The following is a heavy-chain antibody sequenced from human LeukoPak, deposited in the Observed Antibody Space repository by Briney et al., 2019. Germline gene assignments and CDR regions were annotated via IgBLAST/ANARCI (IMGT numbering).Heavy chain of an antibody. CDR2: IYPDNSNT. CDR1: GYSFTGYW. D-gene: IGHD4-17*01. J-gene: IGHJ3*02. CDR3: ARRTTVTTRGAFDI. Sequence: GESLKISCKGSGYSFTGYWIGWVRQMPGKGLEWMGIIYPDNSNTRYSPSFQGQVTISADKSISTAYLQWSSLKASDTAMYYCARRTTVTTRGAFDIWGQGTMVTVSS. V-gene: IGHV5-51*01.